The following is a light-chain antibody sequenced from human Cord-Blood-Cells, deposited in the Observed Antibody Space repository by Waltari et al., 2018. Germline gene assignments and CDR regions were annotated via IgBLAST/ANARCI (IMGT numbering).Light chain of an antibody. V-gene: IGLV2-11*01. CDR3: CSYAGSYV. CDR1: SSAVGGYNY. Sequence: QSALTQPSSVSGSPGQSVTISCTGTSSAVGGYNYVSWYQQHPGKAPKLMIYDVSKRPSGVPDRFSGSKSGNMASLTISGLQAEDEADYYCCSYAGSYVFGTGTKVTVL. CDR2: DVS. J-gene: IGLJ1*01.